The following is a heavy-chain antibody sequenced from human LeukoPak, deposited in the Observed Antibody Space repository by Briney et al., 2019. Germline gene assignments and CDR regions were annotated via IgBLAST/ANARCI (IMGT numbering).Heavy chain of an antibody. V-gene: IGHV1-8*01. CDR2: MNPNSGNT. D-gene: IGHD3-16*01. J-gene: IGHJ4*02. CDR1: GYTFTSYD. Sequence: ASVTVSCMASGYTFTSYDINWVRQATGQGLAWMGWMNPNSGNTGYAQKFQGRVTMTRNTSISTAYMELSSLRSEDTAVYYCARGYDYAPLGTPDYWGQGTLVTVSS. CDR3: ARGYDYAPLGTPDY.